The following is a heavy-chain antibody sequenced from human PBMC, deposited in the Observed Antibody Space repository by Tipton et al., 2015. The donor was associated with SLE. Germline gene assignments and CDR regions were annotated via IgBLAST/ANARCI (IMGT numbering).Heavy chain of an antibody. CDR3: ARGRPWSYDGRECVS. J-gene: IGHJ5*02. CDR2: VYNSGSV. D-gene: IGHD1-26*01. Sequence: TLSLTCTVSGGSISDYYCNWVRQPPGGGLEWIGYVYNSGSVSYNPSLKSRVTMSLDKSKNQFSLKMTSATAADTAVYYCARGRPWSYDGRECVSWGQGTLVTVSS. V-gene: IGHV4-59*01. CDR1: GGSISDYY.